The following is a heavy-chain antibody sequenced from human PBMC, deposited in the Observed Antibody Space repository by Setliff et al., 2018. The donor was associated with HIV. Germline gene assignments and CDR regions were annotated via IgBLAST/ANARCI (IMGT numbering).Heavy chain of an antibody. J-gene: IGHJ6*02. V-gene: IGHV3-13*01. CDR2: IGTGVDT. CDR1: GFAFSDYD. Sequence: GGSLRLSCATSGFAFSDYDFHWVRQVTGEGLEWVSAIGTGVDTYYADSVKGRFTISRENAKNSLYLQMNNVRAGDTAVYYCTRELNGHTSSHYYFGLDVWGQGTTVTVSS. D-gene: IGHD6-6*01. CDR3: TRELNGHTSSHYYFGLDV.